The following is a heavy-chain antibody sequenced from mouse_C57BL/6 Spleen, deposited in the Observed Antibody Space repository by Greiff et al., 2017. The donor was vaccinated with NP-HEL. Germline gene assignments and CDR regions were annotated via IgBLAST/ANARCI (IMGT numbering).Heavy chain of an antibody. Sequence: EVQGVESVAELVRPGASVKLSCTASGFNIKNTYMHWVKQRPEQGLEWIGRIDPANGNTKYAPKFQGKATITADTSSNTAYLQLSSLTSEDTAIYYCARYYGSSYDAMDYWGQGTSVTVSS. CDR2: IDPANGNT. V-gene: IGHV14-3*01. CDR3: ARYYGSSYDAMDY. CDR1: GFNIKNTY. J-gene: IGHJ4*01. D-gene: IGHD1-1*01.